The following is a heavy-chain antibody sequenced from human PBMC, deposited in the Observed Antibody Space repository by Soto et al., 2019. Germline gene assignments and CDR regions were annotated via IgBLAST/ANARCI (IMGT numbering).Heavy chain of an antibody. CDR2: ISAYNGNT. J-gene: IGHJ4*02. Sequence: GASVKVSCKASGYTFTSYGISWVRQAPGQGLEWMGWISAYNGNTNYAQRLQGRVTMTTDTSTSTAYMELRSLRSDDTAVYYCARPGAPYYYDSSGYYSLVYWGQGTLVTVSS. D-gene: IGHD3-22*01. CDR1: GYTFTSYG. CDR3: ARPGAPYYYDSSGYYSLVY. V-gene: IGHV1-18*01.